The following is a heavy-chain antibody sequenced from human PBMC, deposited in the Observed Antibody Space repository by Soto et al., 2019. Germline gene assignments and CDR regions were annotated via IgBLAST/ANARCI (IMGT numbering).Heavy chain of an antibody. J-gene: IGHJ6*02. V-gene: IGHV3-23*01. D-gene: IGHD3-22*01. CDR1: GFTFSSYA. Sequence: GGSLRLSCAASGFTFSSYAMSWVRQAPGKGLEWVSVISGSGDDTYYADSVKGRFTISRDNSKNTLYLQMNSLRAEDTAVYYCAKRALYDTAYYGMDGWGQGTTVTVSS. CDR2: ISGSGDDT. CDR3: AKRALYDTAYYGMDG.